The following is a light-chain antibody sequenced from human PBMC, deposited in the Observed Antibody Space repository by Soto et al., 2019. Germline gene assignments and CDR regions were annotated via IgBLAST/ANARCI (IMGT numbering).Light chain of an antibody. V-gene: IGLV2-14*01. Sequence: QSALTQPASVSGSPGQSITISCTGTSSDFGGYNYVSWYQQHPGKAPKLMIYDVSNRPSGVSNRFSSSKSGNTASLTISGLQAEDEADYYCSSYTSSSTLNVFGTGTKSPS. CDR3: SSYTSSSTLNV. CDR1: SSDFGGYNY. CDR2: DVS. J-gene: IGLJ1*01.